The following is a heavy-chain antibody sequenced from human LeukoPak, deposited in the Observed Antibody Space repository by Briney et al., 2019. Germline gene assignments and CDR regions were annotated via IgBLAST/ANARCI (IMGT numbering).Heavy chain of an antibody. D-gene: IGHD6-13*01. J-gene: IGHJ4*02. V-gene: IGHV3-30*18. Sequence: PGGSLRLSCAASGFTFSNYVMHWVRQAPGKGLEWVALISYDGSNKYYADSVKGRFTISRDNSKNTLYLQVNSLRAEDAAVYYCAKDPRRYSRTGGYFEYWGQGTLVTVSS. CDR2: ISYDGSNK. CDR1: GFTFSNYV. CDR3: AKDPRRYSRTGGYFEY.